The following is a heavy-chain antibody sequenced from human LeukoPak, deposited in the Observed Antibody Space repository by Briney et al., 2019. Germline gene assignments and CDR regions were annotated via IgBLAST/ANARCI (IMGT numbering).Heavy chain of an antibody. CDR3: AREITMVRGVTRGFDP. CDR1: GFTFSSYG. V-gene: IGHV3-33*01. D-gene: IGHD3-10*01. Sequence: PGGSLRLSCAASGFTFSSYGMHWVRQAPGKGLEWVAVIWYDGSNKYYADSVKGRFTISRDNSKNTLYLQMNSLRAVDTAVYYCAREITMVRGVTRGFDPWGQGTLVTVSS. CDR2: IWYDGSNK. J-gene: IGHJ5*02.